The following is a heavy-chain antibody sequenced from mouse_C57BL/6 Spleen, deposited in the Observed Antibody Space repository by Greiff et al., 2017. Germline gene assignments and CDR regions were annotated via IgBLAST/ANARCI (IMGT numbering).Heavy chain of an antibody. CDR1: GFSLSTSGMG. CDR2: IYWDDDK. Sequence: QVTLKESGPGILQSSQTLSLTCSFSGFSLSTSGMGVSWIRQPSGKGLEWLAHIYWDDDKRYNPSLKSRLTISKDTSRNQVFLKINSVDTADTATYYCARRGTYYYGSSYRYFDVWGTGTTVTVSS. D-gene: IGHD1-1*01. J-gene: IGHJ1*03. V-gene: IGHV8-12*01. CDR3: ARRGTYYYGSSYRYFDV.